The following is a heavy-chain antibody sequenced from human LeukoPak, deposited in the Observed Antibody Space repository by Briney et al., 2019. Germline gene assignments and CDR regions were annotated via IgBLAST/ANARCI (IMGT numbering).Heavy chain of an antibody. CDR2: ISVSDDST. CDR3: AKDRYCSSTNCPYDY. V-gene: IGHV3-23*01. J-gene: IGHJ4*02. Sequence: PGGSLRLSCAASGFTSSDYTMNWVRQAPGKGLEWVSGISVSDDSTYYADSVKGRLTMSRDNSNNMLYLQMNSLRAEDTAVYYCAKDRYCSSTNCPYDYWGQGTLVTVSS. D-gene: IGHD2-2*01. CDR1: GFTSSDYT.